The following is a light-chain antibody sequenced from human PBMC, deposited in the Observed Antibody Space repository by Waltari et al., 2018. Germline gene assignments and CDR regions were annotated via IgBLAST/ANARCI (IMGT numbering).Light chain of an antibody. V-gene: IGLV4-60*03. CDR2: LEGSGTY. CDR1: SGHSTTI. CDR3: ETWVSHTHA. Sequence: QPVLTQSSSASASLGPSVKLTCAPSSGHSTTIIPCHPPQPVKAPRFLMQLEGSGTYQKGGVVPDRFSGSSSGTDRYLTISNLQSEDEADYYCETWVSHTHAFGGGTKLTVL. J-gene: IGLJ2*01.